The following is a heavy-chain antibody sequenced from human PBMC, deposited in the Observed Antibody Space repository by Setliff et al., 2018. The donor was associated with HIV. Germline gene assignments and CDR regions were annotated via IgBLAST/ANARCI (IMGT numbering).Heavy chain of an antibody. V-gene: IGHV1-2*02. CDR2: INCNSDGT. Sequence: ASVKVSCKASGHTFTTNYIHWVRQAHGQGLEWMGWINCNSDGTEYAQKLEGRVTMTRDRSISTAYMELSRLKSDDTAVYYCARAYTSGWYLELGLTYLDSWGQGTLVTVSS. J-gene: IGHJ4*02. CDR1: GHTFTTNY. D-gene: IGHD6-19*01. CDR3: ARAYTSGWYLELGLTYLDS.